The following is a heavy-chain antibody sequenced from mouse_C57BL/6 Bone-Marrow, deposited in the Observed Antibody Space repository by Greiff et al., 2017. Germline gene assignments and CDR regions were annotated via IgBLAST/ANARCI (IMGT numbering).Heavy chain of an antibody. V-gene: IGHV5-9-1*02. D-gene: IGHD2-5*01. J-gene: IGHJ4*01. CDR2: ISSGGDYI. Sequence: EVKLVESGAGLVKPGGSLKLSCAASGFTFSSYAMSWVRQTPEKRLEWVAYISSGGDYIYYADTVKGRFTISRDNARNTLYLQMSSLKSEDTAMYYCTRGRYTSNFLYYAMGYWGQGTSVTGSS. CDR3: TRGRYTSNFLYYAMGY. CDR1: GFTFSSYA.